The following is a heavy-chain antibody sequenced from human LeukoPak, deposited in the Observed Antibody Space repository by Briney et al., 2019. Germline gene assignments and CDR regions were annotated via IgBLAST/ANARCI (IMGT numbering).Heavy chain of an antibody. CDR3: ARHRCSGGSCYPMSWFDP. Sequence: SQTLSLTCALYGGAFSGFYCSCIREPPGTGLKGIGGMNHTGSTNYTPTPKSRVTISVVTSKNQYSLKLSTVTAADTAVYYCARHRCSGGSCYPMSWFDPWGEGTLVTVSS. J-gene: IGHJ5*02. CDR2: MNHTGST. D-gene: IGHD2-15*01. V-gene: IGHV4-34*01. CDR1: GGAFSGFY.